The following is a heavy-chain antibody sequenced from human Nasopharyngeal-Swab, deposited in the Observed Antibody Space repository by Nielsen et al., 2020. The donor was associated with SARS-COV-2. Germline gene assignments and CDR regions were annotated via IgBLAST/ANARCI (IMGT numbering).Heavy chain of an antibody. CDR3: AREEMATITYYYYYGMDV. CDR1: GFTVSSNY. V-gene: IGHV3-66*01. CDR2: FYSGGST. J-gene: IGHJ6*02. Sequence: GESLKISCAASGFTVSSNYMNWVRQAPGKGLEWVSVFYSGGSTYHADSVKGRFTISRDNSKNTLYLQMNSLRAEDTAVYYCAREEMATITYYYYYGMDVWGQGTTVTVSS. D-gene: IGHD5-24*01.